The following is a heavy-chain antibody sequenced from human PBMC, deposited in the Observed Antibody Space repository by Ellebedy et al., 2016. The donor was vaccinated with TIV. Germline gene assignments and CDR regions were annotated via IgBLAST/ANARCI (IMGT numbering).Heavy chain of an antibody. CDR1: GFSTSG. Sequence: PVGSLRLSCAASGFSTSGMHWVRQAPGKGLEWVAFIRSDGSTKYYADSVKGRFTISRDTSKNTLDLQMTRLRAEDTALYYCVKGAYPVPTVMAVWGQGTMVIVSS. CDR3: VKGAYPVPTVMAV. J-gene: IGHJ6*02. V-gene: IGHV3-30*02. D-gene: IGHD3-16*01. CDR2: IRSDGSTK.